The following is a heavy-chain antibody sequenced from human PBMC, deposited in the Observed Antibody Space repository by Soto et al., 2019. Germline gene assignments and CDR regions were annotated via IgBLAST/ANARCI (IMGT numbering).Heavy chain of an antibody. Sequence: QVRLVESGGGVVQPGTSLRLSCAASGFTLSTYAMHWVRQAPGKGLEWVAVIASDGSSQYYADSVKGRFTVSRDSSRNTLYLQMNSLRTGDTAVYFCARDGGSYWGQGTQVIVST. CDR1: GFTLSTYA. CDR3: ARDGGSY. V-gene: IGHV3-30-3*01. D-gene: IGHD3-16*01. J-gene: IGHJ4*02. CDR2: IASDGSSQ.